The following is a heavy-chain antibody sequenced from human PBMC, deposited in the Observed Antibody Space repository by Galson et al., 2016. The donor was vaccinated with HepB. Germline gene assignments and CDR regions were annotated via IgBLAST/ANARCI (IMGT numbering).Heavy chain of an antibody. CDR3: ARMDVAVLLGI. CDR2: IYYSGST. V-gene: IGHV4-59*01. J-gene: IGHJ3*02. D-gene: IGHD6-19*01. Sequence: SETLSLTCTVSGGSISTDYWTWIRQPPGKGLEWIGYIYYSGSTNYNPSLKSRVTISRDTSKSQISLKLSSVTAADTAVYYCARMDVAVLLGIWGQGTIVTVSS. CDR1: GGSISTDY.